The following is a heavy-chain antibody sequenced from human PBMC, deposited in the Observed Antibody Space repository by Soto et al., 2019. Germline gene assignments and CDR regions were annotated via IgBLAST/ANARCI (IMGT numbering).Heavy chain of an antibody. J-gene: IGHJ6*02. CDR1: GYTFTSYG. CDR2: ISAYNGNT. CDR3: ARVVAVAGTVGYYYYGMDV. Sequence: ASVKVSCKASGYTFTSYGISWVRQAPGQGLEWMGWISAYNGNTNYAQRLQGRVTMTTDTSTSTAYMELRSLRSDDTAVYYCARVVAVAGTVGYYYYGMDVWGQGTTVTVSS. D-gene: IGHD6-19*01. V-gene: IGHV1-18*04.